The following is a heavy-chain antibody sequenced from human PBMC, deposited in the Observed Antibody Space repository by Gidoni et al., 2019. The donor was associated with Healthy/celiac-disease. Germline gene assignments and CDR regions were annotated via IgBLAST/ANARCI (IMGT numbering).Heavy chain of an antibody. CDR3: GRQKSLSYGMDV. J-gene: IGHJ6*02. CDR2: FSSIGSYI. Sequence: EVQLVASGGGLVKPGGSLRLSCAASGFTFSSYSMNWVRQAPGKGLEWVSSFSSIGSYIYYADTEKCRFTMSRENAKNSLYLQMNSQRAEDTAEYYGGRQKSLSYGMDVWGQGTTVTVSS. V-gene: IGHV3-21*01. CDR1: GFTFSSYS.